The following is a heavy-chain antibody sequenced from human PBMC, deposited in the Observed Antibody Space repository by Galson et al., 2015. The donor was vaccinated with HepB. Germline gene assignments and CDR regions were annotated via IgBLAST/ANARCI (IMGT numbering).Heavy chain of an antibody. V-gene: IGHV3-23*01. D-gene: IGHD4-11*01. CDR1: GFTFPSYA. CDR2: ISGGGGST. Sequence: SLRLSCAASGFTFPSYAMSWVRQTPGKGLEWVSAISGGGGSTYYADSVKGRFTISRDNSKNTLYLQMNSLRAEDTAVYYCADYSLRVDVWGQGTTVTVSS. J-gene: IGHJ6*02. CDR3: ADYSLRVDV.